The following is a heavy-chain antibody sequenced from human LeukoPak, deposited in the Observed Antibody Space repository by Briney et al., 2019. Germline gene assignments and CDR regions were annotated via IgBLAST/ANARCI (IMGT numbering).Heavy chain of an antibody. J-gene: IGHJ5*02. CDR2: IDYNGTT. CDR1: DDSINSGNYY. D-gene: IGHD2/OR15-2a*01. Sequence: SETLSLTCTVSDDSINSGNYYWGWIRQTPGKGLEWIGSIDYNGTTYYKLSLKSQVTIYVDTSKNQFSLNLRSVTAADTGIYYCARTNIGPYWFGPWGQGTLVTVSS. V-gene: IGHV4-39*01. CDR3: ARTNIGPYWFGP.